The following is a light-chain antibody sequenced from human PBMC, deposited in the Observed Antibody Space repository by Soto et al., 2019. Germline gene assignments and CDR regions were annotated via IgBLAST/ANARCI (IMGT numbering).Light chain of an antibody. CDR3: QHSYSTPYT. CDR2: AAS. CDR1: QSISSY. J-gene: IGKJ2*01. Sequence: DIQMTQSPSSLSASVGDRVTITCRASQSISSYLNWYQQKPGKAPKLLIYAASSLQSGVPSRFSGSGSGTDFTLTFSSLQPEDVATYYCQHSYSTPYTFGQGTKLQIK. V-gene: IGKV1-39*01.